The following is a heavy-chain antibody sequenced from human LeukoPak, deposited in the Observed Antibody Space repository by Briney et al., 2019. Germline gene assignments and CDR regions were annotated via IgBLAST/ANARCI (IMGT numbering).Heavy chain of an antibody. Sequence: GGSLRLSCAASGFIVSSNYMTWVRQAPGKGLEPVSVIYSDGSTYYVDSVKGRFTISRHNSENMVYLQMISLRAEDTAVYYRARGIAAAGIIFDYWGQGTLVTVSS. D-gene: IGHD6-13*01. CDR2: IYSDGST. CDR1: GFIVSSNY. V-gene: IGHV3-53*04. CDR3: ARGIAAAGIIFDY. J-gene: IGHJ4*02.